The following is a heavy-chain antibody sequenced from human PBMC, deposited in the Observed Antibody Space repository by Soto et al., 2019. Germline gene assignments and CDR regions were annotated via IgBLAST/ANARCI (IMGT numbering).Heavy chain of an antibody. D-gene: IGHD6-19*01. CDR1: GYSFTTYW. Sequence: PGESLKISCKASGYSFTTYWIGWVRQMPGKGLEWMGIIYPGDSDTRYSPSFQGQVTISADKSISTAYLQWSSLKASDSAMHYCARSGYSTGIGWFGPWGQGTLVTVSS. CDR2: IYPGDSDT. CDR3: ARSGYSTGIGWFGP. J-gene: IGHJ5*02. V-gene: IGHV5-51*01.